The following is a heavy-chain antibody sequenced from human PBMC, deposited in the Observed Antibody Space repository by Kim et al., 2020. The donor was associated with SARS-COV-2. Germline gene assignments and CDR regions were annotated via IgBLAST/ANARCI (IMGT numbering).Heavy chain of an antibody. CDR1: GLTFSSYW. Sequence: GGSLRLSCAASGLTFSSYWMSWVRQAPGKGLEWVANIKQDGSEKYYVDSVKGRFTISRDNTKNSLYLQMNSLRAEDTAVYYCARDPPASEAFDYWGQGTLVTVSS. J-gene: IGHJ4*02. CDR2: IKQDGSEK. CDR3: ARDPPASEAFDY. V-gene: IGHV3-7*03.